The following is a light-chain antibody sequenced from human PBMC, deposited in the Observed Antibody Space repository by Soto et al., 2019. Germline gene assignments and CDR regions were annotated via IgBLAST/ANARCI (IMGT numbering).Light chain of an antibody. CDR3: QQDYNLLT. Sequence: PGERVTLSCMASQTVSSSSLTWCQQKPGQAPRLLIYGTSTRATGIPARFSGSGSGTDFTLTISSLQPEDFAVYYCQQDYNLLTFGGGTKVDI. CDR2: GTS. CDR1: QTVSSSS. V-gene: IGKV3D-7*01. J-gene: IGKJ4*01.